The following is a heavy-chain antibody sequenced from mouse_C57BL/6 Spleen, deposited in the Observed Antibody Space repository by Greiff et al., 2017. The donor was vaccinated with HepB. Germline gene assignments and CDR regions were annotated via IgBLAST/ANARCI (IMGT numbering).Heavy chain of an antibody. CDR1: GYTFTSYW. Sequence: VQLQQPGAELVKPGASVKLSCKASGYTFTSYWMHWVKQRPGRGLEWIGRIDPNSGGNKYNEKFKSKATLTVDKPSSTAYMQLSSLPSEDSAVYYCASDYGKKGSQPFAYWGQGTLVTVSA. D-gene: IGHD1-1*01. CDR3: ASDYGKKGSQPFAY. J-gene: IGHJ3*01. V-gene: IGHV1-72*01. CDR2: IDPNSGGN.